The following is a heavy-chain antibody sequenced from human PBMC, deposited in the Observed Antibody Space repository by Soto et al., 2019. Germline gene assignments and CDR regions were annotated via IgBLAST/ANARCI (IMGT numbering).Heavy chain of an antibody. CDR1: GFTFSSYA. V-gene: IGHV3-23*01. CDR3: ANPFGATGDYYYYGMDV. D-gene: IGHD1-26*01. J-gene: IGHJ6*02. Sequence: EVQLLESGGGLVQPGGSLRLSCAASGFTFSSYAMSWVRQAPGKGLEWVSATSGSGGSTYYADSVKGRFTISRDNSKNTLYLQMNSLRAEDTAVYYCANPFGATGDYYYYGMDVWGQGTTVTVSS. CDR2: TSGSGGST.